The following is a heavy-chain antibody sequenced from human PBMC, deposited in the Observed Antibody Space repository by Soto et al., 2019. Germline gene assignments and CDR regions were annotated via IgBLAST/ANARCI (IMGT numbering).Heavy chain of an antibody. V-gene: IGHV3-30*04. CDR3: AREIQLWAFDY. CDR2: ISYDGRNK. D-gene: IGHD5-18*01. CDR1: GFTFSSYA. Sequence: QVQLVESGGGVVQPGRSLRLSCAASGFTFSSYAMHWVRQAPGKGLEWVAVISYDGRNKYYADSVKGRFTISRDNSKNTLYLQMNSLRAEDTAVYYCAREIQLWAFDYWGQGTLVTVSS. J-gene: IGHJ4*02.